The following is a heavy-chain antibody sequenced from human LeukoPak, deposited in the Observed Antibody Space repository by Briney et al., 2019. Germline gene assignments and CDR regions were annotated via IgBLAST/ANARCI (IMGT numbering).Heavy chain of an antibody. Sequence: PGGSLRLSCAASGLTFSSYEMNWVRQAPGKGLEWVSSISNTGVTIYYTDSVKGRFTISRDNAKNSVYLQMNSLRAEDTAVYYCARPPSITNPYYGLDVWGQGTSVTVSS. CDR3: ARPPSITNPYYGLDV. J-gene: IGHJ6*02. D-gene: IGHD3-3*01. CDR2: ISNTGVTI. CDR1: GLTFSSYE. V-gene: IGHV3-48*03.